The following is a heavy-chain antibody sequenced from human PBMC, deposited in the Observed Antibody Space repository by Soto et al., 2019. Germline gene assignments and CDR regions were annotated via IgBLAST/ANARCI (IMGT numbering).Heavy chain of an antibody. V-gene: IGHV4-4*02. CDR3: ATVLQANNWLDP. CDR1: SGSISSGNW. Sequence: SETLSLTCAVSSGSISSGNWWSWVRQPPGKGLEWIGEIYHSGSTSYNPSLKSRVTVSVDKSKNQFSLNLSSVTAADTAVYYCATVLQANNWLDPWGQGTLVTVSS. D-gene: IGHD1-1*01. CDR2: IYHSGST. J-gene: IGHJ5*02.